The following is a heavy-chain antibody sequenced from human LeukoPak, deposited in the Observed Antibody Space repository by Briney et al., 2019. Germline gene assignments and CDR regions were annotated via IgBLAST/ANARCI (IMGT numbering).Heavy chain of an antibody. CDR2: IIPIFGTA. CDR3: ARGNGVRFLEWLVWFDP. CDR1: GGTFSSYG. J-gene: IGHJ5*02. V-gene: IGHV1-69*13. D-gene: IGHD3-3*01. Sequence: SVKVSCKASGGTFSSYGISWVRQAPGQGLEWMGGIIPIFGTANYAQKFQGRVTITADESTSTAYMELSSLRSEDTAVYYCARGNGVRFLEWLVWFDPWGQGTLVTVSS.